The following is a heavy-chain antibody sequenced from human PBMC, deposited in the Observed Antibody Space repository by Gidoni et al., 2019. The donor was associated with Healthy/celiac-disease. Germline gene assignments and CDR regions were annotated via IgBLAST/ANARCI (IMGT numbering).Heavy chain of an antibody. CDR3: AATYFYGSGGGSDAFDI. J-gene: IGHJ3*02. CDR2: ISSSSSNI. V-gene: IGHV3-21*01. Sequence: EVQMVESGGGLVKPGGSLRLSCAASGFPFSSYSMNWVRQAPGKGLEWVSSISSSSSNIYYSDSVRGRFTISRDNAKNSLYLQMNSLRAEDTAVYYCAATYFYGSGGGSDAFDIWGQGTMVTVSA. CDR1: GFPFSSYS. D-gene: IGHD3-10*01.